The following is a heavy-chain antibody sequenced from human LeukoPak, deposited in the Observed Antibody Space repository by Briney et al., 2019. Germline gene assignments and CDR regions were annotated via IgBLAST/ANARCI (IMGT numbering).Heavy chain of an antibody. J-gene: IGHJ5*02. Sequence: QPGGSLRLSCEASGFTFSSYWMHWVRQAPGKGVVWLSRINSDGSSTSYADSVKGRFTISRDNAKNTLYLQMNSLRAEDTAVYYCARGFLGSGYYGSGSYSWFDPWGQGTLVTVSS. CDR2: INSDGSST. D-gene: IGHD3-10*01. V-gene: IGHV3-74*01. CDR1: GFTFSSYW. CDR3: ARGFLGSGYYGSGSYSWFDP.